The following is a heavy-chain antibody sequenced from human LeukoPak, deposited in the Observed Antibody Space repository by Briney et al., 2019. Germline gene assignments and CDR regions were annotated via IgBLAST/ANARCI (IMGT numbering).Heavy chain of an antibody. CDR1: GGSFSGYY. J-gene: IGHJ6*03. V-gene: IGHV4-34*01. CDR3: ARGRQDVTMIVVVMTAVSYYLDV. D-gene: IGHD3-22*01. CDR2: INHSGST. Sequence: SETLSLTCAVYGGSFSGYYWSWIRQPPGKGLEWIGEINHSGSTNYNPSLKSRVTISVDTSENQFSLEFSSVTAADTAVYYCARGRQDVTMIVVVMTAVSYYLDVWGKGTTVTVS.